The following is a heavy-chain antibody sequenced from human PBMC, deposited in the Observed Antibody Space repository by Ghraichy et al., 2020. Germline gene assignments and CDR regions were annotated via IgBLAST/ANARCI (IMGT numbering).Heavy chain of an antibody. V-gene: IGHV4-39*01. D-gene: IGHD6-19*01. J-gene: IGHJ2*01. Sequence: SETLSLTCTVSGGSISSSSYYWGWIRQPPGKGLAWIGSIYYSGSTYYNPSLKSRVTISVDTSKNQFSLKLSSVTAADTAVYYCARTKTLAVAGNTPFDLWGRGTLVTVSS. CDR1: GGSISSSSYY. CDR2: IYYSGST. CDR3: ARTKTLAVAGNTPFDL.